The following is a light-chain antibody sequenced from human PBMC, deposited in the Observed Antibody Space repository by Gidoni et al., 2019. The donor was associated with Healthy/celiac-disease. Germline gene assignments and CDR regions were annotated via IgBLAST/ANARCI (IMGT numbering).Light chain of an antibody. CDR1: QSISSY. V-gene: IGKV1-39*01. CDR3: QQSYSTPRT. CDR2: AAS. J-gene: IGKJ1*01. Sequence: DIQMPQSPSSLSASVRDRVTITCRASQSISSYLNWYQQKPGEAPKLLIYAASSLESGVPSRFSGSGSGTDFTLTISSLQPEDFATYYCQQSYSTPRTFGQGTKVEIK.